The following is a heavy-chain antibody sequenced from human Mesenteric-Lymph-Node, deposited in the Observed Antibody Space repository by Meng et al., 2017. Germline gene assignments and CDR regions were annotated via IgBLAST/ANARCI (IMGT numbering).Heavy chain of an antibody. CDR1: RFSFRTYS. Sequence: VQRVESGGVLVKPGGPLRQSYAASRFSFRTYSMTWVRQAPGKGLEWVSGESGGNIYYADSVKGRFTFSRDNSKNTLYLQMNSLRAEDTAVYYCARGTLTPDYWGQGTLVTVSS. CDR3: ARGTLTPDY. J-gene: IGHJ4*02. V-gene: IGHV3-23*04. CDR2: ESGGNI. D-gene: IGHD3-16*01.